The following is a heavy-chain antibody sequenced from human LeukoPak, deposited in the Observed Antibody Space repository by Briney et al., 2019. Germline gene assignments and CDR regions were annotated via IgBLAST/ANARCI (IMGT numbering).Heavy chain of an antibody. CDR2: ISYDGSNK. Sequence: GGSLRLSCAASGFTFSSYAMHWVRQAPGKGLEGVAVISYDGSNKYYADSVKGRFTISRDNPKNTLYLQMNSLRAEDTAVYYRARDRIQEYYSDYWGQGTLGTVSS. J-gene: IGHJ4*02. CDR3: ARDRIQEYYSDY. V-gene: IGHV3-30*04. D-gene: IGHD2-15*01. CDR1: GFTFSSYA.